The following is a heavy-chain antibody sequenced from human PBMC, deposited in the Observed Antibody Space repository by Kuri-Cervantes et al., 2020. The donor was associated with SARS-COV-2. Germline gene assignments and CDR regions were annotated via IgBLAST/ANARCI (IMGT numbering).Heavy chain of an antibody. V-gene: IGHV4-39*01. CDR1: GGSISSGGYY. D-gene: IGHD6-6*01. Sequence: SETLSLTCTVSGGSISSGGYYWGWIRQPPGKGLEWIGSIYYSGSTYYSPSLKSRVTISVDTSKNQFSLKLSSVTAADTAVYYCARHAPEYSSSPTGFQHWGQGTLVTVSS. J-gene: IGHJ1*01. CDR3: ARHAPEYSSSPTGFQH. CDR2: IYYSGST.